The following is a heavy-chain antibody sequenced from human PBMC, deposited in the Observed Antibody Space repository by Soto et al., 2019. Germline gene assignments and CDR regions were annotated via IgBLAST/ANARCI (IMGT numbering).Heavy chain of an antibody. CDR1: GGSFSGYY. D-gene: IGHD2-21*02. J-gene: IGHJ3*02. CDR3: AGYLCGGDCYRPYAFDI. CDR2: INHSGSI. Sequence: SETLSLTCAVYGGSFSGYYWSWIRQPPGKGLEWIGEINHSGSINYNPSLKSRVTISVDTSKNQFSLKLSSVTAADTAVYYCAGYLCGGDCYRPYAFDIWGQGTMVTVSS. V-gene: IGHV4-34*01.